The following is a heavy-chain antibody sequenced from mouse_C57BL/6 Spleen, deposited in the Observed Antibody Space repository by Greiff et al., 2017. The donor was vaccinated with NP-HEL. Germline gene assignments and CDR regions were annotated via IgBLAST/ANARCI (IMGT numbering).Heavy chain of an antibody. Sequence: VQLQQSGAELVRPGASVKLSCTASGFNIKDYYMHWVKQRPEQGLEWIGRIDPEDGDTAYAPKFQGKATMTADTSSNTAYLQLSSLTSEDTAVYYCTSGSSHPFDYWGQGTTLTVSS. CDR2: IDPEDGDT. CDR1: GFNIKDYY. D-gene: IGHD1-1*01. V-gene: IGHV14-1*01. CDR3: TSGSSHPFDY. J-gene: IGHJ2*01.